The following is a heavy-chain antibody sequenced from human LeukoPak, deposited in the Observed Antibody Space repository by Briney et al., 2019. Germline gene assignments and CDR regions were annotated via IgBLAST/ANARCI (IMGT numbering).Heavy chain of an antibody. V-gene: IGHV3-7*01. CDR2: IKQDGNEK. CDR1: GFRFNTYW. CDR3: ARDTLGEGEDANYAVYYFDY. J-gene: IGHJ4*02. Sequence: GGSLRLSCAASGFRFNTYWMSWVRQAPGKGLEWVANIKQDGNEKYYADSVKGRFTISRDNGKNSLDLQMNSLRADDTAVYYCARDTLGEGEDANYAVYYFDYWGQGTVVTVSS. D-gene: IGHD4/OR15-4a*01.